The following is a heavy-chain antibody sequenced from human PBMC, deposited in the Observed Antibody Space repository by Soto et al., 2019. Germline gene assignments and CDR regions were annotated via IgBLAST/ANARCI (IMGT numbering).Heavy chain of an antibody. CDR2: IYYRGTT. D-gene: IGHD3-10*01. Sequence: SETLSLTCAVSSDSISSSYWTWIRQPPGKGLEWIGYIYYRGTTNYNPSLKSRVTISVDTSKNHFSLNLRSVTAADTAVYYCARALLSGSGNYPLEYWGQGTLVTVSS. J-gene: IGHJ4*02. V-gene: IGHV4-59*01. CDR1: SDSISSSY. CDR3: ARALLSGSGNYPLEY.